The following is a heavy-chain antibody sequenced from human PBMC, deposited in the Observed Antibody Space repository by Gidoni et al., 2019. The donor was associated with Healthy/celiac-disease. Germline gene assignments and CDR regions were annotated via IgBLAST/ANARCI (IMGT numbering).Heavy chain of an antibody. V-gene: IGHV4-34*01. Sequence: QVHLQQWGAGLFKPSVTLSLTCAVYGGSFSGYYWSWIRQPPGKWLEWIGEINHRGSTNYNPSLKSRVNISVDTSKNQFSLKLSSVTAADTAVYYCASLIAVAAPWGQGTLVTVSS. CDR3: ASLIAVAAP. D-gene: IGHD6-19*01. CDR1: GGSFSGYY. J-gene: IGHJ5*02. CDR2: INHRGST.